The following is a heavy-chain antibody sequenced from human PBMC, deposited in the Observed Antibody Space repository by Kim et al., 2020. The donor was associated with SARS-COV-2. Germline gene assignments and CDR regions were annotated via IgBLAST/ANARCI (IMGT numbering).Heavy chain of an antibody. D-gene: IGHD3-10*01. CDR3: ARGYGSGSPYGMDV. Sequence: NPSLKSRGTLSVDRSKHQFSLKLGSVAAADTAVYYCARGYGSGSPYGMDVWGQGTTVTVSS. V-gene: IGHV4-30-2*01. J-gene: IGHJ6*02.